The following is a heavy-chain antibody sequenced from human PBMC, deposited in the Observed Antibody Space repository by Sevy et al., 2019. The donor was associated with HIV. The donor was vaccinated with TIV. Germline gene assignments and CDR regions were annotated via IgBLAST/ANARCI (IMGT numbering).Heavy chain of an antibody. CDR2: IYISGST. CDR1: GGSISSGSYY. J-gene: IGHJ4*02. CDR3: ARFDEDYRNFDY. V-gene: IGHV4-61*02. Sequence: TLSLTCTVSGGSISSGSYYWSWIRQPAGKGLEWIGRIYISGSTNYNPSLKSRVTMSVDTSKNQFSLKLSSVTAADTAVYYCARFDEDYRNFDYWGQGTLVTVSS. D-gene: IGHD3-16*01.